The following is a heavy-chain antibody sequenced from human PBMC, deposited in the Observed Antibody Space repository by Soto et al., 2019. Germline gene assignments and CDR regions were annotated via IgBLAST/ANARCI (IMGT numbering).Heavy chain of an antibody. CDR1: GYTFTSYA. Sequence: QVQLVQSGAEVKKPGASVKVSCKASGYTFTSYAMHWVRQAPGQRLEWMGWINAGNGNTKYSQKFQGRVTITRDTSASTAYMELSSLRSEDTAVYYCVSGVTMVRGVNFGYYCGMDVRGQGPTVTVS. J-gene: IGHJ6*02. V-gene: IGHV1-3*01. CDR3: VSGVTMVRGVNFGYYCGMDV. CDR2: INAGNGNT. D-gene: IGHD3-10*01.